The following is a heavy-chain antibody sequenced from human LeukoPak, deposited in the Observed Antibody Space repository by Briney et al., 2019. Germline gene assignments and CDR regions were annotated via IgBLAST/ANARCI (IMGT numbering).Heavy chain of an antibody. V-gene: IGHV1-69*04. J-gene: IGHJ5*02. CDR3: ARERSGGEANWFDP. Sequence: SVKVSCKASGGTFSSYAISWVRQAPGQGLEWMGRIIPILGIANYAQKFQGRVAITADKSTSTAYMELSSLRSEDTAVYYCARERSGGEANWFDPWGQGTLVTVSS. CDR2: IIPILGIA. D-gene: IGHD3-16*01. CDR1: GGTFSSYA.